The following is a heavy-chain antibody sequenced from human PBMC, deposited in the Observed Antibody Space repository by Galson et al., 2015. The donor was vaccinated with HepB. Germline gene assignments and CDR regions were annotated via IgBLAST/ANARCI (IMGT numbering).Heavy chain of an antibody. CDR1: GGIFRNYG. CDR3: ARVSGRYYNSPGYFDL. CDR2: ITPIFATT. D-gene: IGHD1-26*01. Sequence: SVKVSCKASGGIFRNYGISWVRQAPGQGLEWMGGITPIFATTNYAQKFQGRVRITADESTITAYMELSSLRFEDTAVYYCARVSGRYYNSPGYFDLWGRGILVTVSS. J-gene: IGHJ2*01. V-gene: IGHV1-69*13.